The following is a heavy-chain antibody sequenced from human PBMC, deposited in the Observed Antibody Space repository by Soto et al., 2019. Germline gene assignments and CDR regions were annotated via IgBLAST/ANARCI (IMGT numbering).Heavy chain of an antibody. D-gene: IGHD6-13*01. Sequence: PGGFLRLSCAVSGFTFSSYSMNWGRQAPGKGLEWVSYISSSSSTIYYADSVKGRFTISRDNAKNSLYLQMNSLRDEYMAVYYCASYYGYSSSWLIPWGQGTLVTVSS. CDR2: ISSSSSTI. CDR3: ASYYGYSSSWLIP. J-gene: IGHJ5*02. V-gene: IGHV3-48*02. CDR1: GFTFSSYS.